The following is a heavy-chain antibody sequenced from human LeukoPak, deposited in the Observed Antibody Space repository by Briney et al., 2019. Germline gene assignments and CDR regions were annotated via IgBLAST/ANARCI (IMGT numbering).Heavy chain of an antibody. CDR3: ARDTSGYYSFDY. D-gene: IGHD3-22*01. V-gene: IGHV4-39*01. CDR1: GGSISSSSYY. Sequence: SETLSLTCTVSGGSISSSSYYWGWIRQPPGKGLEWLGSIYYGGSTYYNPSLKSRVTISVDTSKNQFSLKLTSVTAADTAIYYCARDTSGYYSFDYWGQGTLLTVSS. CDR2: IYYGGST. J-gene: IGHJ4*02.